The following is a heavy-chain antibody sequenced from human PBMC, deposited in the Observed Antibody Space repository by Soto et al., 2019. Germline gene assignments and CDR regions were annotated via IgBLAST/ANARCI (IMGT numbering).Heavy chain of an antibody. CDR2: ISGSGGST. CDR3: AKAQAIYYDFLGTFDY. J-gene: IGHJ4*02. Sequence: PGGSLRLSCAASGFTFSSYAMSWVRQAPGKGLEWVSAISGSGGSTYYADSVKGRFTISRDNSKNTLYLQMNSLRAEDTAVYYCAKAQAIYYDFLGTFDYWGQGTLVTVSS. V-gene: IGHV3-23*01. CDR1: GFTFSSYA. D-gene: IGHD3-3*01.